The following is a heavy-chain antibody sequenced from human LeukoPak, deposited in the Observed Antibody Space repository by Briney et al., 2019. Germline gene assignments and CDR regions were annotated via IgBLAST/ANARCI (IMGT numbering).Heavy chain of an antibody. D-gene: IGHD3-22*01. CDR1: GGYISSNSYY. CDR2: IYYSGST. J-gene: IGHJ4*02. V-gene: IGHV4-39*07. CDR3: TREILYDSTGYYL. Sequence: SETLSLACTVSGGYISSNSYYWGWIRQPPGKGLEWIGSIYYSGSTYYNPSLKSRVTISVDTSKNQFSLKLRSVTAADTAVYYCTREILYDSTGYYLWGQGTLVTVSS.